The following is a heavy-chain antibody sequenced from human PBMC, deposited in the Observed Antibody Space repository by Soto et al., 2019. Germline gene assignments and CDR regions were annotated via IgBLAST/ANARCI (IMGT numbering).Heavy chain of an antibody. D-gene: IGHD3-3*01. CDR2: ISWNSGSI. J-gene: IGHJ4*02. CDR3: AKDKDYDFWSGLFDY. V-gene: IGHV3-9*01. CDR1: GFTFDDYA. Sequence: EVQLVESGGGLVQPGRSLRLSCAASGFTFDDYAMHWVRQAPGKGLEWVSGISWNSGSIGYADSVKGRFTISRDNAKNSLYLQMNSLRAEDTALYYCAKDKDYDFWSGLFDYWGQGTLVNVSS.